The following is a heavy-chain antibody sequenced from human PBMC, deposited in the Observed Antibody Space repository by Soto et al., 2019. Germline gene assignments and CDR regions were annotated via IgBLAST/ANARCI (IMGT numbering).Heavy chain of an antibody. Sequence: EVQLVESGGGLVQPGGSLRLSCAASGFSFSDYWIHWVRQAPEKGLEWVSRIKTDGTSTDYADSVKGRFTISRDNAKNTLYLQMNSLSAEDTAVYYCATREGNTYGLFHWGQGTLVTVSS. CDR3: ATREGNTYGLFH. D-gene: IGHD3-10*01. J-gene: IGHJ4*02. V-gene: IGHV3-74*01. CDR1: GFSFSDYW. CDR2: IKTDGTST.